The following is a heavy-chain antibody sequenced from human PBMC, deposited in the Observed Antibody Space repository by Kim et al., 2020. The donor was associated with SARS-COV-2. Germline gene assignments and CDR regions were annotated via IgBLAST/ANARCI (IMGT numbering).Heavy chain of an antibody. D-gene: IGHD4-17*01. Sequence: GGSLRLSCSASGFTFGDHAMHWVRQAPGKGLEWVSGITWNSAYIDYADSVRGRFTVSRDNAKNSLYLQMNSLRAEDTALYYCVKDFLTYGDFLYYFDYWG. V-gene: IGHV3-9*01. CDR3: VKDFLTYGDFLYYFDY. J-gene: IGHJ4*01. CDR1: GFTFGDHA. CDR2: ITWNSAYI.